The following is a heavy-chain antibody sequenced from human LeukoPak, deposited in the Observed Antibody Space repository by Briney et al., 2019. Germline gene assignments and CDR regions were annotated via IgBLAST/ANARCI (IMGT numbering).Heavy chain of an antibody. Sequence: ASVKVSCKASGFTLTDYIHWVRQDPRQGFQWMGWIKPNSGDTDYAQKFQGRVTMTRDTSISTVYMELSSLRSDDTAVYYCARADSVPAGDYHYWYMDVWGKGTTVTVSS. D-gene: IGHD2-2*01. CDR3: ARADSVPAGDYHYWYMDV. J-gene: IGHJ6*03. CDR2: IKPNSGDT. CDR1: GFTLTDY. V-gene: IGHV1-2*02.